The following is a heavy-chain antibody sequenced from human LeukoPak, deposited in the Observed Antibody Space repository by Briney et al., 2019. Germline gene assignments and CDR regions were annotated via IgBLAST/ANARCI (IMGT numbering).Heavy chain of an antibody. D-gene: IGHD1-26*01. CDR3: ARARCGSYSRGSDY. J-gene: IGHJ4*02. Sequence: ASVKVSCKASGYTFTGYYMHWVRQAPGQGLEWMGWINAYNGNTNYAQKLQGRVTMTTDTSTSTAYMELRSLRSDDTAVYYCARARCGSYSRGSDYWGQGTLVTVSS. CDR2: INAYNGNT. CDR1: GYTFTGYY. V-gene: IGHV1-18*04.